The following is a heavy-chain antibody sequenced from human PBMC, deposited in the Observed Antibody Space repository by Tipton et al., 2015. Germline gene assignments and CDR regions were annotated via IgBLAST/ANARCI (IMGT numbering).Heavy chain of an antibody. D-gene: IGHD1-14*01. CDR1: GGSISGYY. CDR2: MYHSGST. Sequence: TLSLTCTVSGGSISGYYWNWIRQAPGKGLKWIAKMYHSGSTNFNTSLKSRVTISVDTSKNQFSLKLSSVTPADTAVYYCASFTWYIGSFDYWGQGALVTVSS. V-gene: IGHV4-59*01. J-gene: IGHJ4*02. CDR3: ASFTWYIGSFDY.